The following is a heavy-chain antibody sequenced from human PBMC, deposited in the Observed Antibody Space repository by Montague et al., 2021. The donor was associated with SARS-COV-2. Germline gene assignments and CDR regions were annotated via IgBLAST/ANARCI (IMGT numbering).Heavy chain of an antibody. V-gene: IGHV3-21*01. CDR3: AGAQGDYVGERTTYYYYGMDV. CDR1: GFTFSSFS. J-gene: IGHJ6*02. CDR2: ISSSIYI. Sequence: SLRLSCAASGFTFSSFSMNWVRQAPGKGLEWVSSISSSIYIYYADSVKGRFTISRDNAKNSLYLQMNSLRAEDTAVYYCAGAQGDYVGERTTYYYYGMDVWGQGTTVTVSS. D-gene: IGHD1-14*01.